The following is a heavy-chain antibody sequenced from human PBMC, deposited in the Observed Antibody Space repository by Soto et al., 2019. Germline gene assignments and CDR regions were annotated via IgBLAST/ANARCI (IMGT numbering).Heavy chain of an antibody. V-gene: IGHV1-58*01. CDR3: AADFLDSSCHVLGYPEYGMDV. Sequence: SVKVSCKASGFTFTSSAVQWVRQARGQGLEWIGWIVVGSGNTNYAQKFQERVTITRDISTSTAYMELSSLRSEDTAVYYCAADFLDSSCHVLGYPEYGMDVWGQGTTVTVSS. CDR2: IVVGSGNT. CDR1: GFTFTSSA. J-gene: IGHJ6*02. D-gene: IGHD6-6*01.